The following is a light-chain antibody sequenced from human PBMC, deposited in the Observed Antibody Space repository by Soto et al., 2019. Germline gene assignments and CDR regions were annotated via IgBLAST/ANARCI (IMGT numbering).Light chain of an antibody. CDR3: QQYRSSST. J-gene: IGKJ1*01. V-gene: IGKV3-20*01. Sequence: EIVLTQSPGTLSLSPGERATLSCRASQSVSSGYLAWYQQKPGQPPRLLIFGAATRATGIPGRISGSGSGTDFTITISRQEPEDFAVYYCQQYRSSSTFGQGTKVEIK. CDR1: QSVSSGY. CDR2: GAA.